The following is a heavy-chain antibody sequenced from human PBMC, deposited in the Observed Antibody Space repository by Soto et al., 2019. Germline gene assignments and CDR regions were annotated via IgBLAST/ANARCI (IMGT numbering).Heavy chain of an antibody. D-gene: IGHD3-3*01. CDR2: ISGSGGST. CDR1: GFTFSSYA. Sequence: EVQLLESGGGLVQPGGSLRLSCAASGFTFSSYAMSWVRQAPGKGLEWVSAISGSGGSTYYADSVKGRFTISRDNSKNTRYLQMNRLIAEDTAVYYCAAEPLAIFQGYFDYWGQGTLVTVSS. CDR3: AAEPLAIFQGYFDY. V-gene: IGHV3-23*01. J-gene: IGHJ4*02.